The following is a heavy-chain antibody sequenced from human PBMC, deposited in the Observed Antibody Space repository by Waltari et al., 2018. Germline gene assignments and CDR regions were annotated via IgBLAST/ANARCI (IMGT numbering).Heavy chain of an antibody. V-gene: IGHV3-21*02. CDR1: GFTFSDYT. J-gene: IGHJ4*02. CDR2: ISIRNSYI. D-gene: IGHD5-12*01. CDR3: ARGANSGYN. Sequence: EIQLVESGGGLVKPGGSLRLSCAASGFTFSDYTMNWVRQAPGKGLEWFSSISIRNSYIYYEDSVKGRFTISRDNAKKSLYLQMNSLRAEDTAVYYCARGANSGYNWGQGTLVTVSS.